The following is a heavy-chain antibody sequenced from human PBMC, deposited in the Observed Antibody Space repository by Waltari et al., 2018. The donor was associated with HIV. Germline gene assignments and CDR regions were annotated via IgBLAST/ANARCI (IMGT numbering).Heavy chain of an antibody. CDR2: INPNSGGT. J-gene: IGHJ5*01. V-gene: IGHV1-2*02. CDR1: GYTFSDYY. Sequence: QVQLVQSGAEGKEPGASVRVSCKGWGYTFSDYYLPWVGHAPGQGLEWMGWINPNSGGTNYEQKFQGRVTMTRDTSISAVYMEVKGLTYDDTAVYYCARPAVAGTGWFDSWGRGTLVTVSS. CDR3: ARPAVAGTGWFDS. D-gene: IGHD6-19*01.